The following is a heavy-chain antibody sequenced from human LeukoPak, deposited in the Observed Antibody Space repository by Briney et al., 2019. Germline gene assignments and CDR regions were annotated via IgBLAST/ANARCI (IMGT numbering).Heavy chain of an antibody. V-gene: IGHV1-3*01. CDR3: ARSGITVTTMDNWWFGDWFDP. D-gene: IGHD4-17*01. J-gene: IGHJ5*02. Sequence: ASVKVSCKASGYTFSSSAINWVRQAPGQRLEWMGWINAGNGNTKYSQKFQGRITITRDTSASTAYMELSSLRSEDTAVYYCARSGITVTTMDNWWFGDWFDPWGQGTLVTVSS. CDR1: GYTFSSSA. CDR2: INAGNGNT.